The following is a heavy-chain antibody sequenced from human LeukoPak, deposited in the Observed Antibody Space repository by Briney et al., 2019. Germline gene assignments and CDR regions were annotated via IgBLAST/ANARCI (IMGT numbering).Heavy chain of an antibody. J-gene: IGHJ3*02. D-gene: IGHD6-19*01. V-gene: IGHV4-4*07. CDR1: GGSISSYY. CDR2: IYTSGST. CDR3: ARKGISAVAGAFDI. Sequence: SETLSLTCTVSGGSISSYYWTWIRQPAGKGLEWIGCIYTSGSTNHNPSLKSRVTLSVDTSKNQFSLKLTSVTAADTAVYYCARKGISAVAGAFDIWGQGTMVTVSS.